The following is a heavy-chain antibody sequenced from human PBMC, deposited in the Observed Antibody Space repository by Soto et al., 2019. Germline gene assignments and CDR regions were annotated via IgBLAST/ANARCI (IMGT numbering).Heavy chain of an antibody. D-gene: IGHD3-3*01. CDR2: IYYSGST. CDR1: GGSISSGGYY. V-gene: IGHV4-31*03. CDR3: ARGARSDDFWSGYYTGMEIFDY. J-gene: IGHJ4*02. Sequence: QVQLQESGPGLVKPSQTLSLTCTVSGGSISSGGYYWSWIRQHPGKGLEWIGYIYYSGSTYYNPSLKSRVTISVDTSKNQFSLKLSSATAADTAVYYCARGARSDDFWSGYYTGMEIFDYWGQGTLVTVSS.